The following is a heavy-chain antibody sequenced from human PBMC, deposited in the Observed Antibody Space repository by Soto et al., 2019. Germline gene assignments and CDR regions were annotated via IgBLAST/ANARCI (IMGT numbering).Heavy chain of an antibody. J-gene: IGHJ6*02. CDR1: GYSFASYW. Sequence: GESLKISCQGSGYSFASYWIGWVRQMPGKDLEWMGIIYLGDSDTRYSPSFQGPVTISADKSLRTAYLQWTSLKASDTALYYCARTRSFTLGFYYDGMDVWGQGTTVTGSS. V-gene: IGHV5-51*01. CDR3: ARTRSFTLGFYYDGMDV. D-gene: IGHD6-6*01. CDR2: IYLGDSDT.